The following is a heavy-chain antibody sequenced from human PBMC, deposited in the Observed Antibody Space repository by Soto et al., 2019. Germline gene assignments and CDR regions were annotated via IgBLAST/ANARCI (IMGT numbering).Heavy chain of an antibody. CDR3: ASCVRHCPFDGCFGLDL. CDR2: VYYSGIT. CDR1: GGSISSGGYY. J-gene: IGHJ6*02. Sequence: QVQLQESGPGLLKPSQILSLTCSVSGGSISSGGYYWTWIRQRPGKGLEWIGFVYYSGITYHSPSLEFPLSMSVDTSQIHVSLRLASVTAADTAVYECASCVRHCPFDGCFGLDLWGPGTTVTVS. D-gene: IGHD2-15*01. V-gene: IGHV4-31*01.